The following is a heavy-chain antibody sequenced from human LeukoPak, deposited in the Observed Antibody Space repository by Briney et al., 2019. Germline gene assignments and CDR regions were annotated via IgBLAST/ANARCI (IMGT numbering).Heavy chain of an antibody. V-gene: IGHV4-59*01. CDR3: ARESGGMDV. CDR1: GGSIRSYY. Sequence: KSSETLSLTCTVSGGSIRSYYWSWIRQPPGKELEWIGYIYYSGSTNYNPSLKSRVTISVDTSKNQFSLKLSSVTAADTAVYYCARESGGMDVWGKGTTVTISS. J-gene: IGHJ6*03. CDR2: IYYSGST. D-gene: IGHD1-1*01.